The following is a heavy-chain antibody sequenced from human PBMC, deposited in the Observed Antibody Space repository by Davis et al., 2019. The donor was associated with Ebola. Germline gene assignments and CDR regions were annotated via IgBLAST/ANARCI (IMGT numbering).Heavy chain of an antibody. J-gene: IGHJ5*02. CDR3: ARDVVVVAATDWFDP. Sequence: AASVKVSCKAAGYTFSGYGITWVRQAPGQGLEWMGWISAYNGDTSYAQKFQGRVTMTTDTSTSTAYMELRSLRSDDTAVYYCARDVVVVAATDWFDPWGQGTLVTVSS. CDR2: ISAYNGDT. CDR1: GYTFSGYG. V-gene: IGHV1-18*01. D-gene: IGHD2-15*01.